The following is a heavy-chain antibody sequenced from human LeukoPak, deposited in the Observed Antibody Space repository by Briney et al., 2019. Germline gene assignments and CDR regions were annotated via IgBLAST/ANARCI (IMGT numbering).Heavy chain of an antibody. CDR3: ARQELTEYNWFDP. V-gene: IGHV5-51*01. J-gene: IGHJ5*02. CDR2: IYPGHSDT. D-gene: IGHD1-26*01. Sequence: GESLKISCKGSGYSFTSYWIGWVRQMPGKGLEWMGIIYPGHSDTRYSPSFQGQVTISADKSISTAYLQWSSLKASDTAMYYCARQELTEYNWFDPWGQGTLVTVSS. CDR1: GYSFTSYW.